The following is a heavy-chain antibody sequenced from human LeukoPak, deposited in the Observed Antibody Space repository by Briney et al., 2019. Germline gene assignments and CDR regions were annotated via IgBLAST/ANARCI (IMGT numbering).Heavy chain of an antibody. V-gene: IGHV1-8*01. CDR1: GYTFTSYD. D-gene: IGHD3-10*01. Sequence: APVKVSCKASGYTFTSYDINWVRQATGQGLEWMGWMNPNSGNTGYAQKFQGRVTVTRNTSISTAYMELSSLRSEDTAVYYCARDDRWWFGELPLFEYYYYGMDVWGQGTTVTVSS. CDR3: ARDDRWWFGELPLFEYYYYGMDV. J-gene: IGHJ6*02. CDR2: MNPNSGNT.